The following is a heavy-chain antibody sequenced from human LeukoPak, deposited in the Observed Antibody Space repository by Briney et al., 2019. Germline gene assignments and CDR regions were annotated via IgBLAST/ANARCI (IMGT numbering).Heavy chain of an antibody. V-gene: IGHV3-7*03. CDR1: GFPFSSYW. Sequence: GGSLRLSCVASGFPFSSYWMTWVRQAPGKGLEWVANIKQDGSKKSYVDSVKGRFTISRDNAKNTLYLQVNNLRAEDTAVYYCAKPPLSDYYDSSGYYYFDYWGQGTLVTVSS. D-gene: IGHD3-22*01. J-gene: IGHJ4*02. CDR3: AKPPLSDYYDSSGYYYFDY. CDR2: IKQDGSKK.